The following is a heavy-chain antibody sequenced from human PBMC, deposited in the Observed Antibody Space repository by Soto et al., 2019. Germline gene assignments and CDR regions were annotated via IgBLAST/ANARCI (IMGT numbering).Heavy chain of an antibody. Sequence: EVQLVESGGGLVQPGGSLRLSCAASGFTFSSYWMHWVRQAPGKGLVWVSRINSDGSSTSYADSVKGRFTISRDNSNNTLYLHMNSLRAEDTAVYYCARERGYCRSTSCGDYLSNYYYYGMDVWGQGTTVTVSS. CDR1: GFTFSSYW. CDR2: INSDGSST. J-gene: IGHJ6*02. V-gene: IGHV3-74*01. D-gene: IGHD2-2*01. CDR3: ARERGYCRSTSCGDYLSNYYYYGMDV.